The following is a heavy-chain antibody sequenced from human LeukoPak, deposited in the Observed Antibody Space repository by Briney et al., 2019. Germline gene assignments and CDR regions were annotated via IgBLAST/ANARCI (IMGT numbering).Heavy chain of an antibody. J-gene: IGHJ4*02. D-gene: IGHD2-2*02. CDR2: ISSSSSYI. CDR1: GFTFSSYS. V-gene: IGHV3-21*01. CDR3: ARSVVVPAAID. Sequence: GGSLRLSCAASGFTFSSYSMTWVRQAPGKGLEWVSSISSSSSYIYYADSVKGRFTISRDNAKNSLYLQMNSLRAEDTAVYYCARSVVVPAAIDWGQGTLVTVSS.